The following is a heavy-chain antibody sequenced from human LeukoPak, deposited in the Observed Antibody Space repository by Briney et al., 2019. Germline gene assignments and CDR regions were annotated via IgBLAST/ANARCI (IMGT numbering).Heavy chain of an antibody. CDR2: MNPNSGNT. CDR1: GYTFTSYD. D-gene: IGHD5-18*01. V-gene: IGHV1-8*01. CDR3: AKSKFRAMVTTFDY. Sequence: ASVKVSCKASGYTFTSYDINWVRQATGQGLEWMGWMNPNSGNTGYAQKFQGRVTMTRNTSISTAYMELSSLRSEDTAVYYCAKSKFRAMVTTFDYWGQGTLVTVSS. J-gene: IGHJ4*02.